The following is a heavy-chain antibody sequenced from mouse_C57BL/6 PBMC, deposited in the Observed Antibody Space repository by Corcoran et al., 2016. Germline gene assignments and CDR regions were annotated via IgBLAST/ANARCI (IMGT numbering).Heavy chain of an antibody. CDR1: GYTFTDYY. D-gene: IGHD1-1*01. V-gene: IGHV1-19*01. CDR2: INPYNGGT. CDR3: ARRYYGSSYLDY. Sequence: EVQLQQSGPVLVKPGASVKMSCKASGYTFTDYYMNWVKQSHGKSLEWIGVINPYNGGTSYNQKFKGKATLTVDKSSSTAYMELNSLTSEDSAVYYCARRYYGSSYLDYWGQGTTLTVSS. J-gene: IGHJ2*01.